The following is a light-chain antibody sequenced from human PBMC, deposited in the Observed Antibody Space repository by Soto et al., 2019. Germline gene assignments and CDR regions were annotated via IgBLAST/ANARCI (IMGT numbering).Light chain of an antibody. V-gene: IGKV3-11*01. CDR3: QQYNSYSWT. J-gene: IGKJ1*01. CDR2: DVS. Sequence: IVLTQSPATLSLSPGKRATLSCRASQNISNYLIWYQQKPGQAPRLLIYDVSNRATGIPARFSGSGSGTEFTLTISSLQPDDFATYYCQQYNSYSWTFGQGTKVDIK. CDR1: QNISNY.